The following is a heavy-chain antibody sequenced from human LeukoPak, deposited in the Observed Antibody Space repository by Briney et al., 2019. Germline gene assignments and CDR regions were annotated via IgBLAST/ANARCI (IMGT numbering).Heavy chain of an antibody. CDR3: ATDYGTYGESPFYGMDV. J-gene: IGHJ6*02. Sequence: ASVKVSCKVSGYTLTELSMHWVRQAPGKGLEWMGGFDPEDGETIYAQKFQGRVTMTEDTSTDTAYMELSSLRSEDTAVYYCATDYGTYGESPFYGMDVWGQGTTVTVSS. CDR2: FDPEDGET. CDR1: GYTLTELS. D-gene: IGHD4-17*01. V-gene: IGHV1-24*01.